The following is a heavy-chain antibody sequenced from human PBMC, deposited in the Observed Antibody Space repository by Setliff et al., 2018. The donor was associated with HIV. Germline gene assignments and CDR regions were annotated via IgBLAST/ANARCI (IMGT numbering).Heavy chain of an antibody. D-gene: IGHD3-22*01. V-gene: IGHV4-39*01. CDR3: ARHSITLVVGVPERDDAFDI. Sequence: PSETLSLTCTVSGVSFSSSDYYRGWIRQSPGKGLEWIGSFYYSGNTYYNPSLKSRVTISVDTSKNQFSLKLSSVTAADTAVYYCARHSITLVVGVPERDDAFDIWGQGTMVTVSS. CDR2: FYYSGNT. J-gene: IGHJ3*02. CDR1: GVSFSSSDYY.